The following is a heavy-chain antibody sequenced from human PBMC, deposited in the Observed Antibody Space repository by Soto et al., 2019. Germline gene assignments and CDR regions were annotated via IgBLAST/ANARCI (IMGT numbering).Heavy chain of an antibody. V-gene: IGHV4-34*01. Sequence: QVQLQQWGAGLLKPSETLSLTCAVYGGSFSGYYWTWIRQSPEKGLEWIGEANHNGTTYYNPSLKTRVIISVHTPKDQFSLMMSPVTAADAAVDYCGRGIGYCSSINCYSSRRLRFDSWGQGTLVTVAS. CDR3: GRGIGYCSSINCYSSRRLRFDS. D-gene: IGHD2-2*01. CDR2: ANHNGTT. CDR1: GGSFSGYY. J-gene: IGHJ4*02.